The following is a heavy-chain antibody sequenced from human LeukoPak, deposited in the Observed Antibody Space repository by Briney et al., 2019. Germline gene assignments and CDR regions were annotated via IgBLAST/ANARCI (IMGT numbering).Heavy chain of an antibody. CDR1: GFTFTSYD. CDR3: ARGGAMAHYAFDS. V-gene: IGHV1-8*01. CDR2: MNPNGGNT. Sequence: ASVKLSCKASGFTFTSYDINWVRQATGQGLEWMGWMNPNGGNTGYAQKFKGRVTMTRNTSISTAYMELSSLRSEDTGVYYCARGGAMAHYAFDSGGQGTMVTASS. D-gene: IGHD5-18*01. J-gene: IGHJ3*02.